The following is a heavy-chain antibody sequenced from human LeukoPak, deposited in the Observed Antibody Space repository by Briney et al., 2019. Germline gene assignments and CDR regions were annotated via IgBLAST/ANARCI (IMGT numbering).Heavy chain of an antibody. CDR2: IKEDGSQK. CDR3: ARAFS. V-gene: IGHV3-7*01. D-gene: IGHD3-16*01. J-gene: IGHJ5*02. CDR1: GFSLSSQW. Sequence: AGGSLRLSRAASGFSLSSQWMSWVRQAPGKGPEWVANIKEDGSQKSYVDSVKGRFTISRDNAKNSLYLQMNSLRAEDTAVYYCARAFSWGQGTLVTVSS.